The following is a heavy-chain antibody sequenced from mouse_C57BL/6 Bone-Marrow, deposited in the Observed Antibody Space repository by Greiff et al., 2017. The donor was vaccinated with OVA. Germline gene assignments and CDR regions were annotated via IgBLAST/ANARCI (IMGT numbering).Heavy chain of an antibody. Sequence: VQLQQPGAELVRPGSSVKLSCKASGYTFTSYWMHWVKQRPIQGLEWIGNIDPSDSETHYNQKFKDKATLTVDKSSSTAYMQLSSLTSEDSAVYYCATGGGAYYYAMDYWGQGTSVTVSS. V-gene: IGHV1-52*01. J-gene: IGHJ4*01. D-gene: IGHD3-1*01. CDR2: IDPSDSET. CDR3: ATGGGAYYYAMDY. CDR1: GYTFTSYW.